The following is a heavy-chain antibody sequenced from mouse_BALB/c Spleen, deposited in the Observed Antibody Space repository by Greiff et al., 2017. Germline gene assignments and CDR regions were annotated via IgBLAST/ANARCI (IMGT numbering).Heavy chain of an antibody. CDR3: ARQTWEAAWFAY. J-gene: IGHJ3*01. CDR2: ISSGGGST. CDR1: GFAFSSYD. D-gene: IGHD4-1*01. Sequence: EVKLEESGGGLVKPGGSLKLSCAASGFAFSSYDMSWVRQTPEKRLEWVAYISSGGGSTYYPDTVKGRFTISRDNAKNTLYLQMSSLKSEDTAMYYCARQTWEAAWFAYWGQGTLVTVSA. V-gene: IGHV5-12-1*01.